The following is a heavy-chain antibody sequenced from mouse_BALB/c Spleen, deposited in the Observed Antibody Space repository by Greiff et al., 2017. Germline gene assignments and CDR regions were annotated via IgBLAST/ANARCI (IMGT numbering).Heavy chain of an antibody. CDR2: IDPNSGGT. V-gene: IGHV1-62-3*01. CDR3: STMITTWGFAY. D-gene: IGHD2-4*01. CDR1: GYTFTSYW. J-gene: IGHJ3*01. Sequence: QVQLQQPGAELVKPGASVKLSCKASGYTFTSYWMHWVKQRPGRVLEWIGRIDPNSGGTKYNEKFKSKATLTVDKPSSTAYMQLSSLTSEDSAVYYCSTMITTWGFAYWGQGTLVTVSA.